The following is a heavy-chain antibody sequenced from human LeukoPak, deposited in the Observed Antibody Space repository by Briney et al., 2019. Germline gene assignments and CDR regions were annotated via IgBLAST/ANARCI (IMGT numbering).Heavy chain of an antibody. V-gene: IGHV3-48*03. Sequence: QPGGSLTLSCAASGFTFSNYEMIWVRQAPGKGLEWVSYISGIDSTTYYADSVKGRFAISRDNDENSLYLQMNSMRVEDTAVYHCARGLPSSKWPHWFDPWGQGTLVTVSS. D-gene: IGHD6-13*01. CDR3: ARGLPSSKWPHWFDP. J-gene: IGHJ5*02. CDR1: GFTFSNYE. CDR2: ISGIDSTT.